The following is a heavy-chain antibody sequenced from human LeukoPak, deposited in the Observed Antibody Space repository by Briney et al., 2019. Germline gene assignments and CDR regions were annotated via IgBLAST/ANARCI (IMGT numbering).Heavy chain of an antibody. CDR2: MFYSGGT. V-gene: IGHV4-59*08. J-gene: IGHJ4*02. D-gene: IGHD6-13*01. CDR3: ASHPSASSGYDN. Sequence: SETLSLTCTVSGGSTNTYYWTWIRQPPGKGLEWIGYMFYSGGTNYNPSLKSRVIMSVDASKNQFSLKLTSVTAADTAVYYCASHPSASSGYDNWGQGILATVSS. CDR1: GGSTNTYY.